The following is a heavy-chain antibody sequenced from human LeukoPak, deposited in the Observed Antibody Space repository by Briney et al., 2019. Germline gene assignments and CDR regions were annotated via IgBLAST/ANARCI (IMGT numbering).Heavy chain of an antibody. CDR1: GGSISSSSYH. CDR3: ARLGGVYGGYYFDY. Sequence: SETLSLTCTVSGGSISSSSYHWGWIRQPPGKGLEWIGSISYSGSTYYNLSLKSRVTISVDTSKNQFSLKLNSLTAADTAVYFCARLGGVYGGYYFDYWGQGTLVTVSS. V-gene: IGHV4-39*01. D-gene: IGHD2-8*02. CDR2: ISYSGST. J-gene: IGHJ4*02.